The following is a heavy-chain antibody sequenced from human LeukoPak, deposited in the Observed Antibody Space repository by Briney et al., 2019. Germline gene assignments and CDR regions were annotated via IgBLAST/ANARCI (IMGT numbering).Heavy chain of an antibody. CDR1: GGSISSYY. D-gene: IGHD2-2*01. J-gene: IGHJ4*02. CDR3: ARGLSSTRRESDY. Sequence: SETLSLTCTVSGGSISSYYWSWIRQPPGKGLEWIGYIHYSGSTSYNPSLKSRVTISVDTSKNQFSLRLRSVAAADTAVYFCARGLSSTRRESDYWGQGTLVTVSS. CDR2: IHYSGST. V-gene: IGHV4-59*01.